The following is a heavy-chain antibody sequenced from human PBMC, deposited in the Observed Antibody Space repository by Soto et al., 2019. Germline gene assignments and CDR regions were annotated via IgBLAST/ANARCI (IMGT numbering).Heavy chain of an antibody. CDR3: ERLRSYHGPRYCSSTSCYHSHKWFDP. J-gene: IGHJ5*02. CDR2: INHSGIT. Sequence: PSETLSLTGAVYGGSFSGYYWSWIRQPPGKGLEWIGEINHSGITNYNPSLKSRVTISVDTSKNQFSLKLSSVTAADTAVYYCERLRSYHGPRYCSSTSCYHSHKWFDPWGQGTPVTVSS. D-gene: IGHD2-2*01. V-gene: IGHV4-34*01. CDR1: GGSFSGYY.